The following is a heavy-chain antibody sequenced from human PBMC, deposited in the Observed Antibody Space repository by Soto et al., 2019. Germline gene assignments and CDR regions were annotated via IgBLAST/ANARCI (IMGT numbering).Heavy chain of an antibody. V-gene: IGHV4-59*01. J-gene: IGHJ5*01. CDR2: IYYSGST. CDR1: GGSIRSYY. Sequence: SEPLSLTGTVSGGSIRSYYWSWIRQPPGKGLEWIGYIYYSGSTNYNPSLKSRVTISVDTSKNQFSLKLSSVTAADTAVYYCARDAARNYYDSSGPDWFDFWGQGTLVTVSS. CDR3: ARDAARNYYDSSGPDWFDF. D-gene: IGHD3-22*01.